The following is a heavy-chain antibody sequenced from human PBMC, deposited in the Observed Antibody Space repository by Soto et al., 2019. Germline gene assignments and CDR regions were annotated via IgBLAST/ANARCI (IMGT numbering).Heavy chain of an antibody. CDR2: IDPSDSYT. V-gene: IGHV5-10-1*01. Sequence: GESVKISCXGSGYSFTSYWISWVRQMPGKGLEWMGRIDPSDSYTNYSPSFQGHVTISADKSISTAYLQWSSLKASDTAMYYCARHGSSWGLYYYGMDVWGQGTTVTVSS. D-gene: IGHD6-13*01. CDR1: GYSFTSYW. J-gene: IGHJ6*02. CDR3: ARHGSSWGLYYYGMDV.